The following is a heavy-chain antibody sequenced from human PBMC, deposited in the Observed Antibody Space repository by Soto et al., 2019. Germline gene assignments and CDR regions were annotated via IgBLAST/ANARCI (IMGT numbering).Heavy chain of an antibody. J-gene: IGHJ4*02. CDR2: IYYSGST. CDR3: ARVRDGYKIFDY. D-gene: IGHD5-12*01. CDR1: GGSISSYY. Sequence: SETLSLTFTVSGGSISSYYWSWIRQPPGKGLEWIGYIYYSGSTNYNPSLKSRVTISVDTSKNQFSLKLSSVTAADTDVYYCARVRDGYKIFDYWGQGTLVTSPQ. V-gene: IGHV4-59*01.